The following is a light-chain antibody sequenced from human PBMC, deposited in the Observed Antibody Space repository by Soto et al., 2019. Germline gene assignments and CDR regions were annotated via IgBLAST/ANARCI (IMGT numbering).Light chain of an antibody. V-gene: IGKV1-5*01. CDR3: QQYNSYL. Sequence: DIQMTQSPSTLSASVGDRVTITCRASQSISSWLAWYQQKPGKAPKLLIYDASSLGSGVPSRFSGSGSGTEFTLTIRRLQPDDFATYYCQQYNSYLFGQGTKVDIK. CDR1: QSISSW. CDR2: DAS. J-gene: IGKJ1*01.